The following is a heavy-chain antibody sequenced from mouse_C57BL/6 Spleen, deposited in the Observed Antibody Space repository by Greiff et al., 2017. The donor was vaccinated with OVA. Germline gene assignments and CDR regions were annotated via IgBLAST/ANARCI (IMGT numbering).Heavy chain of an antibody. V-gene: IGHV1-69*01. CDR3: ARWGLGAFAY. D-gene: IGHD4-1*01. Sequence: QVQLKESGAELVMPGASVKLSCKASGYTFTSYWMHWVKQRPGQGLEWIGEIDPSDSYTNYNQKFKGKSTLTVDKSSSTAYMQLSSLTSEDSAVYYCARWGLGAFAYWGQGTLVTVSA. CDR1: GYTFTSYW. CDR2: IDPSDSYT. J-gene: IGHJ3*01.